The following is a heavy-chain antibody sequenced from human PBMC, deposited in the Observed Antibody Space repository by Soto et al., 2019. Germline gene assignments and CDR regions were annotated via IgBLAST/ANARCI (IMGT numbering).Heavy chain of an antibody. Sequence: SETLSLTCAVYGGSFSGYYWSWIRHPPGKGLEWIGEINHSGSTNYNPSLKSRVTISVDTSKNQFSLKLSSVTAADTAVYYCARALPWFGLDYWGQGTLVTVSS. CDR1: GGSFSGYY. CDR2: INHSGST. CDR3: ARALPWFGLDY. D-gene: IGHD3-10*01. J-gene: IGHJ4*02. V-gene: IGHV4-34*01.